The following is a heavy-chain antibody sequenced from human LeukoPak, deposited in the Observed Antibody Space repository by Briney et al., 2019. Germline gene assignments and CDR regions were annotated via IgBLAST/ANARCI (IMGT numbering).Heavy chain of an antibody. V-gene: IGHV5-51*01. CDR1: GYSFTSYW. CDR2: IYPGDSDT. J-gene: IGHJ6*03. Sequence: GESLKISCKGSGYSFTSYWIGWVRQMPGKGLEWMGIIYPGDSDTRYSPSFQGQVTISADKSISTAYLQWSSLKASDTAMYYCARHVGITMVRGVIGHYYYMDVWGEGTTVTVSS. CDR3: ARHVGITMVRGVIGHYYYMDV. D-gene: IGHD3-10*01.